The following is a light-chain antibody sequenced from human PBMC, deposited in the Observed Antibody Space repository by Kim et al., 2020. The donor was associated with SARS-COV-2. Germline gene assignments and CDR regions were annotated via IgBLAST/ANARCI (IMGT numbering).Light chain of an antibody. CDR2: EVS. Sequence: GQSVTISCTGTSCDVGSYHLVSWHQQPGGNARQITIYEVSQRPASVSNLFTGTKAGNAAFRTICGLTAEDEADYYCCSYAGSSALVFGGGTKVTVL. J-gene: IGLJ2*01. CDR1: SCDVGSYHL. V-gene: IGLV2-23*02. CDR3: CSYAGSSALV.